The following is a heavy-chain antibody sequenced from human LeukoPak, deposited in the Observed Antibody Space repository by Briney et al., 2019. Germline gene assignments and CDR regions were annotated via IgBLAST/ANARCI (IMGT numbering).Heavy chain of an antibody. J-gene: IGHJ3*02. Sequence: ASVKVSCKASGGTFSRNALTWVRQAPGQGLEWMGRIVPILNIEKYAQKFQGRVTITADKSATIAYMEFNSLRSEDTAVYYCARDREMATGGFDIWGQGTMVTVSS. CDR1: GGTFSRNA. CDR3: ARDREMATGGFDI. D-gene: IGHD5-24*01. V-gene: IGHV1-69*04. CDR2: IVPILNIE.